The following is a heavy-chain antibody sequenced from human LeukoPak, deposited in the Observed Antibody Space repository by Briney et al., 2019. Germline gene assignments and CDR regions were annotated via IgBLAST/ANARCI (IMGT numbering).Heavy chain of an antibody. CDR3: AGALYFAAAPWGFDY. Sequence: ASVKVSCKASGYTFTGHYMHWVRQAPGQGLEWMGWINPKNAGTNYAQKFQGRVTMTRDTSTGTVCMELSRLRSDDTAVYYCAGALYFAAAPWGFDYWGQGTLVTVSS. CDR2: INPKNAGT. J-gene: IGHJ4*02. V-gene: IGHV1-2*02. D-gene: IGHD6-13*01. CDR1: GYTFTGHY.